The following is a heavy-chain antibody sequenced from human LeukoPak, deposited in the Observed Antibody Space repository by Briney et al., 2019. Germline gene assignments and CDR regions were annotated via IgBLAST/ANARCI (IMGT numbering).Heavy chain of an antibody. V-gene: IGHV3-21*01. CDR2: ISSSSSYI. CDR3: ARDPYYYGSEGAFDI. CDR1: GFTFSSYS. Sequence: GGSLRLSCAASGFTFSSYSMNWVRQAPGKGLEWVSSISSSSSYIYYADSVKGRFTISRDNAKNSLYLQMNSLRAEDTAVYYCARDPYYYGSEGAFDIWGQGTMVTVSS. D-gene: IGHD3-10*01. J-gene: IGHJ3*02.